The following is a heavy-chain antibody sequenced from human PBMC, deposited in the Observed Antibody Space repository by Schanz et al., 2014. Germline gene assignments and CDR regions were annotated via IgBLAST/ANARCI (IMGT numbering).Heavy chain of an antibody. Sequence: EMQLLESGGGLAQPGGSLRLSCAASGFTLSNYAMSWVRQAPGKGLEWVSVISWNSGTIGYADSVKGRFTISRDNSRDTVYLQMNSLRADDTAMYYCARWFLIRGVILDSWGQGTLVTVSS. CDR1: GFTLSNYA. J-gene: IGHJ4*02. D-gene: IGHD3-10*01. CDR3: ARWFLIRGVILDS. CDR2: ISWNSGTI. V-gene: IGHV3-23*01.